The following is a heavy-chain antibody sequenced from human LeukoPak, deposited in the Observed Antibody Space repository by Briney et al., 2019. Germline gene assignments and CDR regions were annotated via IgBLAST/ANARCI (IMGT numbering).Heavy chain of an antibody. D-gene: IGHD3-10*01. CDR2: IYHSGST. CDR3: ARDYYGSGSYLDY. V-gene: IGHV4-4*02. J-gene: IGHJ4*02. Sequence: SDTLSLTCAVSGGSISRSNWWGWVRHPPGKGLEWIGEIYHSGSTNCNPSLKSRVTISVDKSKNQFSLKLSSVTAADTAVYYCARDYYGSGSYLDYWGQGTLVTVSS. CDR1: GGSISRSNW.